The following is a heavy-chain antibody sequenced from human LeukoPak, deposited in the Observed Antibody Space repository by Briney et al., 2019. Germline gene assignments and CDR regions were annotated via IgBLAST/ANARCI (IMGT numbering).Heavy chain of an antibody. J-gene: IGHJ4*02. Sequence: GSLRLSCAASGFTFSSYEMNWVRQAPGMGLEWIGSIYYTGNTYYNASLKSQVSISIDTSKNQFSLKLTSVTAADTAVYYCARQTGSGLFILPGGQGTLVTVSS. CDR2: IYYTGNT. V-gene: IGHV4-39*01. D-gene: IGHD3/OR15-3a*01. CDR1: GFTFSSYE. CDR3: ARQTGSGLFILP.